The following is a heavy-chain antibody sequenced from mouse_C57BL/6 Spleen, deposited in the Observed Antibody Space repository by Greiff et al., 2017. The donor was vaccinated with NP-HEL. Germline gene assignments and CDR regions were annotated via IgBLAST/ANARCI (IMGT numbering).Heavy chain of an antibody. CDR3: ARRYVATGNYFDY. CDR2: INPYNGGT. CDR1: GYTFTDYY. D-gene: IGHD1-1*01. Sequence: EVKLQESGPVLVKPGASVKMSCKASGYTFTDYYMNWVKQSHGKSLEWIGVINPYNGGTSYNQKFKGKATLTVDKSSSTAYMELNSLTSEDSAVYYCARRYVATGNYFDYWGQGTTLTVSS. V-gene: IGHV1-19*01. J-gene: IGHJ2*01.